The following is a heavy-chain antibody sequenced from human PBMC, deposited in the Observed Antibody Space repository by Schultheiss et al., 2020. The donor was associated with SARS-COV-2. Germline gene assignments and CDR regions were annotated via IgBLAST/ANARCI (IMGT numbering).Heavy chain of an antibody. CDR1: GYTFTSYG. J-gene: IGHJ4*02. Sequence: ASVKVSCKASGYTFTSYGISWVRQAPGQGLEWMGWISAFNGNTNYAQKLQGRVTMTTDTSTSTAYMELRSLRSDDTAVYYCARGGETIFGVVTILRYWGQGTLVTVSS. CDR2: ISAFNGNT. V-gene: IGHV1-18*01. CDR3: ARGGETIFGVVTILRY. D-gene: IGHD3-3*01.